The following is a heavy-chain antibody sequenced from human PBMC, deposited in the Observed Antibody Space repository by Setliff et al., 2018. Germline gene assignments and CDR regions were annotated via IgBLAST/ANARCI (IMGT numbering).Heavy chain of an antibody. CDR3: ARAPGGGRGYSYGPPFDY. V-gene: IGHV3-64*02. D-gene: IGHD5-18*01. CDR2: ISSNGGST. J-gene: IGHJ4*02. CDR1: GFTFSSYA. Sequence: GSLRLSCAASGFTFSSYAMHWVRQAPGKGLEYVSAISSNGGSTYYADSVKGRFTISRDNSKNTLYLQMGSLRAEDMAVYYCARAPGGGRGYSYGPPFDYWGQGTLVTVSS.